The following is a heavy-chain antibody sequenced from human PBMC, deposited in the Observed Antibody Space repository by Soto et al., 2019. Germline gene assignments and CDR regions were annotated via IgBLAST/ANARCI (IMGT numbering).Heavy chain of an antibody. Sequence: QVQVVQSGAEVKRPGSSVNVSCKASGGYFNNRQTLNSYPISWVRQAPGQGLEWMGGLIPLFGTTNYAQRFQGRVTITEDKSTSTTDLELNNVTSDDTAVYYCAKSWGGEIYHYYYAMDVWGQGTTVTFSS. CDR2: LIPLFGTT. D-gene: IGHD3-16*01. CDR3: AKSWGGEIYHYYYAMDV. J-gene: IGHJ6*02. CDR1: GGYFNNRQTLNSYP. V-gene: IGHV1-69*06.